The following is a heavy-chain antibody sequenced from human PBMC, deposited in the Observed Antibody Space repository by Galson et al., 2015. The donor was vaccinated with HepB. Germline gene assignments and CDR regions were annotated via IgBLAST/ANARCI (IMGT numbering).Heavy chain of an antibody. D-gene: IGHD4-17*01. V-gene: IGHV4-39*01. CDR3: ARRNGDYAAWVYWFDP. J-gene: IGHJ5*02. CDR1: GGSISSSSYY. Sequence: SETLSLTCTVSGGSISSSSYYWGWIRQPPGKGLEWIGSIYYSGSTYYNPSLKSRVTISVDTSKNQFSLKLSSVTAADTAVYYCARRNGDYAAWVYWFDPWGQGTLVTVSS. CDR2: IYYSGST.